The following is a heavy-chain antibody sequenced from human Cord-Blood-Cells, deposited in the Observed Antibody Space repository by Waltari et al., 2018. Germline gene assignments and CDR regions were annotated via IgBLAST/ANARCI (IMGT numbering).Heavy chain of an antibody. CDR2: ISWNSGSI. CDR1: GFTFDDYA. V-gene: IGHV3-9*01. CDR3: AKGGMITFGEVIDY. D-gene: IGHD3-16*02. Sequence: EVQLVESGGGLVQPGRSLRLSCAASGFTFDDYAMHWVRQAPGKGLEWVSGISWNSGSIGYADSVKGRFTISRDNAKNSLYLQMNSLRAEDTALYYCAKGGMITFGEVIDYWGQGTLVTVSS. J-gene: IGHJ4*02.